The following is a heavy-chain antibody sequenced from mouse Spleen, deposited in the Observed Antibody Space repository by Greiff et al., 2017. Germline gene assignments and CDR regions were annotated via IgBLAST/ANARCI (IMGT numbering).Heavy chain of an antibody. Sequence: VQLQQPGAELVRPGSSVKLSCKASGYTFTSYWMDWVKQRPGQGLEWIGNIYPSDSETHYNQKFKDKATLTVDKSSSTAYMQLSSLTFEDSAVYYCARSGYYSYEDYWGQGTTLTVSS. CDR3: ARSGYYSYEDY. V-gene: IGHV1-61*01. CDR2: IYPSDSET. D-gene: IGHD2-12*01. J-gene: IGHJ2*01. CDR1: GYTFTSYW.